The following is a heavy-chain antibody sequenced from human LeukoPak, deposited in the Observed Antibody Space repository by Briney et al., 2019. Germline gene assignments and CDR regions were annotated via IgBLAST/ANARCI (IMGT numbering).Heavy chain of an antibody. Sequence: SETLSLTCAVYGGSFSGYYWGWIRQPPGKGLEWIGYIYYSGSTNYNPSLKSRVTISVDTSKNQFSLKLSSVTAADTAVYYCARGLYSSGWSKDYYYYYYMDVWGKGTTVTVSS. J-gene: IGHJ6*03. CDR2: IYYSGST. CDR3: ARGLYSSGWSKDYYYYYYMDV. D-gene: IGHD6-19*01. V-gene: IGHV4-59*01. CDR1: GGSFSGYY.